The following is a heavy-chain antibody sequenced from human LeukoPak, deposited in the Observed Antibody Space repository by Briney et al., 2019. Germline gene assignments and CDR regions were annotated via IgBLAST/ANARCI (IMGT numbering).Heavy chain of an antibody. CDR3: ASARESDGLGIGDAFDI. J-gene: IGHJ3*02. CDR1: GGTFSSYA. CDR2: IIPIFGTA. D-gene: IGHD1-26*01. V-gene: IGHV1-69*01. Sequence: SVKVSCKASGGTFSSYAISWVRQAPRQGLEWMGGIIPIFGTANYAQKFQGRVTITADESTSTAYMELSSLRSEDTAVYYCASARESDGLGIGDAFDIWGQGTMVTVSS.